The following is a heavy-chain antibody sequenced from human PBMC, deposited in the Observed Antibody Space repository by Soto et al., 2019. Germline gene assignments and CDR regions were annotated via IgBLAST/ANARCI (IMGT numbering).Heavy chain of an antibody. CDR3: ARAWSGGRSDGHPDKYYGMEV. J-gene: IGHJ6*01. V-gene: IGHV4-31*11. Sequence: PSETLYLTCAVSGGSISSSSYNSTWIRQHPGKGLEFIGYIYYSGDTYYNPSLRSRGIISLDTSKNQFSLRLRPVTAEDKDVYFCARAWSGGRSDGHPDKYYGMEVWAQVTKIIVSS. CDR1: GGSISSSSYN. D-gene: IGHD2-15*01. CDR2: IYYSGDT.